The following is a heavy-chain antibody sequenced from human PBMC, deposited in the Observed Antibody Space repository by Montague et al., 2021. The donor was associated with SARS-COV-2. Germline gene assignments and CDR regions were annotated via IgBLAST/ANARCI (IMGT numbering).Heavy chain of an antibody. CDR2: ISHSGST. Sequence: SETLSLTCAVYGGSFSDYYWTWIRQSPGKGLEWIGEISHSGSTNYNPSLKSRVTMSMDTSNNQFSLKLSSVTAADTAVYYCARDPYLLRFSASDYGMGAWGQGTLVTVS. J-gene: IGHJ6*02. CDR1: GGSFSDYY. CDR3: ARDPYLLRFSASDYGMGA. D-gene: IGHD2-2*01. V-gene: IGHV4-34*01.